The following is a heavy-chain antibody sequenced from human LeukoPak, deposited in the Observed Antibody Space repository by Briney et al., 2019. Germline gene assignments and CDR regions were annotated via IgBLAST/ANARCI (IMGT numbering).Heavy chain of an antibody. V-gene: IGHV3-23*01. Sequence: GGSLRLSCAVSGITLSNYGMSWVRQAPGKGLEWVAGLGGSGGTTNYADSVKGRFTISRDNRKNTLYLQMNSLRAEDTAVYFCAKRGVVIRVILVGFHKEAYYFDSRGQGALVTVSS. CDR3: AKRGVVIRVILVGFHKEAYYFDS. CDR2: LGGSGGTT. J-gene: IGHJ4*02. CDR1: GITLSNYG. D-gene: IGHD3-22*01.